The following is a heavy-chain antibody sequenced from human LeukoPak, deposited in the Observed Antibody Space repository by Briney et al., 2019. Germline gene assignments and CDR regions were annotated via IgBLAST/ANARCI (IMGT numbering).Heavy chain of an antibody. CDR1: GGSIVGYY. CDR2: IFYSGST. CDR3: ARHRGSNLNRSFDF. Sequence: SETLSLTCNVFGGSIVGYYWGWIRQPPGKGLEWIASIFYSGSTNSNPSLKSRVTISLDTSKNQFSLKLSSVTAADTAMYYCARHRGSNLNRSFDFWGQGALVTVSS. J-gene: IGHJ4*02. D-gene: IGHD1-14*01. V-gene: IGHV4-59*08.